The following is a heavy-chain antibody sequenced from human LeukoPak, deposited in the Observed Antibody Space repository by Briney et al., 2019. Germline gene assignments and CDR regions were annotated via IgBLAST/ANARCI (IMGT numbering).Heavy chain of an antibody. CDR1: GYSFTSYW. CDR2: IYPGDSDT. J-gene: IGHJ4*02. D-gene: IGHD4-17*01. V-gene: IGHV5-51*01. Sequence: GESLKISCKGSGYSFTSYWIGWVRQMPGKGLEWMGIIYPGDSDTRYSPSFQGQVTISADKSISTAYLQWSSLKASDTAMYYCARQGYGDYEPYYFDYWGQETLVTVSS. CDR3: ARQGYGDYEPYYFDY.